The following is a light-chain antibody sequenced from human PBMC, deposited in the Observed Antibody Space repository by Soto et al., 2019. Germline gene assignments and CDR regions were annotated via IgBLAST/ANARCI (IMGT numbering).Light chain of an antibody. CDR2: AAS. V-gene: IGKV1-27*01. CDR3: QNYNSVPYT. Sequence: EIRLTQSPSSLSASVGDRVTIACRASHDINNFLAWFQQKPGKVPELLMYAASSLKSGDPSRFGGSGSGTDFTLTIDGLQPEDFATYFCQNYNSVPYTFGPGTKLEIK. CDR1: HDINNF. J-gene: IGKJ2*01.